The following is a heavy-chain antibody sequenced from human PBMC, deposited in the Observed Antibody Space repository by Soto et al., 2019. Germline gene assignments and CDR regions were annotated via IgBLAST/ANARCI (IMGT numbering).Heavy chain of an antibody. CDR3: AKVGYSSGWYFDY. CDR2: FSGSGGST. D-gene: IGHD6-19*01. V-gene: IGHV3-23*01. CDR1: GFTFSSYA. J-gene: IGHJ4*02. Sequence: GGSLRLSCAASGFTFSSYAMSWVRQATGKGLEWVSAFSGSGGSTYYTDSVKGRFTISIDNSKNTLYLQMNSLRAEDTAVYYCAKVGYSSGWYFDYWGQGTLVPVSS.